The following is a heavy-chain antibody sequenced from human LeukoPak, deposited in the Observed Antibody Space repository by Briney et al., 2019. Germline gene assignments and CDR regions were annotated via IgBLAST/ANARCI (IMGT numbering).Heavy chain of an antibody. V-gene: IGHV3-23*01. CDR3: AKHQQIYGGSLMDV. D-gene: IGHD4-23*01. CDR1: GLTFSSYA. J-gene: IGHJ6*02. Sequence: GGSLRLSCAASGLTFSSYAMSWVRQAPGKGLEWVSAISGSGGRTYYTDSVKGGFTISRDNSKNTLFLQINSLRAEDTAIYYCAKHQQIYGGSLMDVWGQGTTVTVSS. CDR2: ISGSGGRT.